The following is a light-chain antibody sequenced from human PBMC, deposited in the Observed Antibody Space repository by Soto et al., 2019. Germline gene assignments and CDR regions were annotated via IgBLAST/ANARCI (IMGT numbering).Light chain of an antibody. CDR1: QGISNN. CDR2: AAS. Sequence: DIPMTQSPSSLSASVGDRVTITCRASQGISNNIAWYQQKPGKAPKLLIYAASTWQSGVPSRFSGSGSGTVFTLTINSLQPDDVASYSCQKYSILPLFGPGTKVHIK. J-gene: IGKJ3*01. CDR3: QKYSILPL. V-gene: IGKV1-27*01.